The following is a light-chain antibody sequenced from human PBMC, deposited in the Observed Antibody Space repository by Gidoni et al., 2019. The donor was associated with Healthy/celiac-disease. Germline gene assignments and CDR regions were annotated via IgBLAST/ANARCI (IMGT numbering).Light chain of an antibody. J-gene: IGKJ4*01. CDR2: AAS. Sequence: DIQMTQSPSSVSASVGDRVTITCRASPCISSWLAWYQQKQGKAPKLLIYAASSLQSGVPSRFSGSGSGTDFTLTISSLQPEDFATYYCQQANSFPLTFGGGTKVEIK. CDR3: QQANSFPLT. V-gene: IGKV1-12*01. CDR1: PCISSW.